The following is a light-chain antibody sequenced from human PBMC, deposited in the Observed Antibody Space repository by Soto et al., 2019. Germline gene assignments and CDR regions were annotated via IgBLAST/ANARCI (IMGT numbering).Light chain of an antibody. CDR1: QSINIY. CDR3: QQSYRSPYT. V-gene: IGKV1-39*01. Sequence: IQMTQSPSSLSASVGDRVTVTCRASQSINIYLNWYQQKPGKDPTLLIYGASSLQSGVPSRFSGGGSRTDFTLTISSLQPEDFATSYCQQSYRSPYTFGQGTKLEIK. CDR2: GAS. J-gene: IGKJ2*01.